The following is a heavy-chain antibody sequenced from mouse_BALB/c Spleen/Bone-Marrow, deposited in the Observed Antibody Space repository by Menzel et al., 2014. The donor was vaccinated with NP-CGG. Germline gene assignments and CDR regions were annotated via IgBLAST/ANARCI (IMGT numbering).Heavy chain of an antibody. Sequence: EVKLVESGAELVKPGASVKLSCTASGFNIKDTYMRWVKQRPEQGLEWIGRIDTANGNTKYDPKFQGKATITADTSSNTAYLQLSSLTSEDTAVYYCARYGNGLMDYWGQGTSVTVSS. CDR2: IDTANGNT. D-gene: IGHD2-1*01. CDR3: ARYGNGLMDY. V-gene: IGHV14-3*02. J-gene: IGHJ4*01. CDR1: GFNIKDTY.